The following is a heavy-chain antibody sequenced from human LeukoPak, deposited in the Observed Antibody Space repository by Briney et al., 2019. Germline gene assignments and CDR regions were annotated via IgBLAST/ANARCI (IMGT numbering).Heavy chain of an antibody. CDR3: AKCVWFGELPHDAFDM. CDR2: IIGGAGST. Sequence: GGSLRLSCAASGFSFSSHGMSWVRQAPGKGLEWVSGIIGGAGSTYYADSVKGRFTISRDNSKNTLYLQMNSLRAEDTAVYYCAKCVWFGELPHDAFDMWGQGTMVTVSS. CDR1: GFSFSSHG. D-gene: IGHD3-10*01. J-gene: IGHJ3*02. V-gene: IGHV3-23*01.